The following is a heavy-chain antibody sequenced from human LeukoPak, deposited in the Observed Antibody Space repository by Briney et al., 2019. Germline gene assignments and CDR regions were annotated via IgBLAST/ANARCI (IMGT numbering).Heavy chain of an antibody. J-gene: IGHJ5*02. CDR3: AKDPRGYSYGFHTPFDP. V-gene: IGHV3-48*03. D-gene: IGHD5-18*01. Sequence: PGGSLRLSCAASGFTFSSYEMNWVRQAPGKGLEWVSYITSSGSTIYYADSVKGRFTISRDNSKNTLYLQMNSLRAEDTAVYYCAKDPRGYSYGFHTPFDPWGQGTLVTVSS. CDR1: GFTFSSYE. CDR2: ITSSGSTI.